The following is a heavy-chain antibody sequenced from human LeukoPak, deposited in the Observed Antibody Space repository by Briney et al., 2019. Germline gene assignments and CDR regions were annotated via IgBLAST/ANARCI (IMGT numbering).Heavy chain of an antibody. D-gene: IGHD2-15*01. CDR1: GYSISSGYY. J-gene: IGHJ6*03. Sequence: SETLSLTCTVSGYSISSGYYWGWIRQSPGKGLEWIGTIYHSGSTNYNPSLKSRVTISVDTSKNQFSLKLSSVTAADTAVYYCASFPSARRGSQYYYYYMDVWGKGTTVTISS. CDR2: IYHSGST. V-gene: IGHV4-38-2*02. CDR3: ASFPSARRGSQYYYYYMDV.